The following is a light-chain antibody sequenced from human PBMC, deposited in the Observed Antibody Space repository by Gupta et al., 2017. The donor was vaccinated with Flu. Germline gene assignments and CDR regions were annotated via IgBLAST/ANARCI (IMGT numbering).Light chain of an antibody. Sequence: SSELTQDPAVSVALGQTVRITCQGDSLRSYYASWYQQKPGQAPVLVIYGKNNRPSGIPDRFSGSSSGNTDSFTITGAQAEEEADYDCNSRDSSGNHIEVFGTGTKVTVL. CDR1: SLRSYY. CDR2: GKN. V-gene: IGLV3-19*01. CDR3: NSRDSSGNHIEV. J-gene: IGLJ1*01.